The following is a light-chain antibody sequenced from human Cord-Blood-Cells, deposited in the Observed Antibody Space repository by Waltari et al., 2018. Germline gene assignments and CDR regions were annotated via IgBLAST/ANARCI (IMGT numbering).Light chain of an antibody. J-gene: IGKJ2*01. CDR3: QQYYSTPYT. Sequence: DIVMTQSPDSLAVSLGERATINCKSSQSVLYNSNNKNYLAWYQQKPRQPPNLRFYWASTRESRVPDRFSSSGSGTDFTITISSLQAEDVAVYYCQQYYSTPYTFGQGTKLEIK. CDR1: QSVLYNSNNKNY. V-gene: IGKV4-1*01. CDR2: WAS.